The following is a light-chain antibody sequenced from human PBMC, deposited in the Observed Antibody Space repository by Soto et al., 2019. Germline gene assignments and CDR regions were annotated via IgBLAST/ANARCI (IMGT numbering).Light chain of an antibody. J-gene: IGLJ2*01. Sequence: QSVLTQPPSVSGAPGQRVTISCTGSSSNIGAGYDVHWYQQLPGTAPKLLIYGNSNRPSGVPDRFSGSKSGTSASLAITGLQAEDVADYYCQSYDSSLRGVVFGGGTKLTVL. V-gene: IGLV1-40*01. CDR2: GNS. CDR3: QSYDSSLRGVV. CDR1: SSNIGAGYD.